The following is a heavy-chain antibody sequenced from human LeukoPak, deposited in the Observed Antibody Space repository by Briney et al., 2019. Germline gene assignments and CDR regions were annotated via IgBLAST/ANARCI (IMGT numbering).Heavy chain of an antibody. J-gene: IGHJ5*02. Sequence: GGSLRLSCAASGFTFSNYAMRWVRQAPGKGLEWVSAISGSGGSTYYADSVKGRFTISRDNSKNTLYLQMNSLRAEDTAVYYCAKAPVSSDYYDSSGYRWGQGTLVTVSS. CDR2: ISGSGGST. V-gene: IGHV3-23*01. D-gene: IGHD3-22*01. CDR3: AKAPVSSDYYDSSGYR. CDR1: GFTFSNYA.